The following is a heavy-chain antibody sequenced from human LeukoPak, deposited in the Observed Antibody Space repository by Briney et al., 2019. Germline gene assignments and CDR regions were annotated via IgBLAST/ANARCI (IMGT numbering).Heavy chain of an antibody. J-gene: IGHJ4*02. CDR2: INHSGST. CDR1: GGSFSGYY. D-gene: IGHD2-2*01. CDR3: ARGGVVVVPAAMRHFDY. V-gene: IGHV4-34*01. Sequence: SETLSLTCAVYGGSFSGYYWSWIRQPPGKGLEWIGEINHSGSTNYNPSLKSRVTISVDTSKNQFSLKLGSVTAADTAVYYCARGGVVVVPAAMRHFDYWGQGTLVTVSS.